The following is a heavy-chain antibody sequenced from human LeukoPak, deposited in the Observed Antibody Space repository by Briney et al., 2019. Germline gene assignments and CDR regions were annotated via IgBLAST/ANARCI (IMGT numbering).Heavy chain of an antibody. J-gene: IGHJ3*02. CDR3: ARDRSGLRFLEWHHDAFDI. V-gene: IGHV3-30-3*01. Sequence: GGSLRLSCAASGFTFSSYAMHWVRQAPGKGLEWVAVISYDGSNKYYADSVKGRFTISRDNSKNTLYLQMNSLRAEDTAVYYCARDRSGLRFLEWHHDAFDIWGQGTMVTVSS. CDR2: ISYDGSNK. CDR1: GFTFSSYA. D-gene: IGHD3-3*01.